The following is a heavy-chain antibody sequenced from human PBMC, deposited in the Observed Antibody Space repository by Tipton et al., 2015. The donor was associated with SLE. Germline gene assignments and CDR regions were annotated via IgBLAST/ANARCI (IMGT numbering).Heavy chain of an antibody. CDR3: AREGSTTWFDY. CDR2: FNNDGSRA. CDR1: GFTFSSYA. J-gene: IGHJ4*02. D-gene: IGHD2-2*01. Sequence: SLRLSCAASGFTFSSYAMNWVRQAPGKRLVWVSRFNNDGSRANYADSVKGRFTISRDNAKNTLYLQMNSLRAEDTAVYYCAREGSTTWFDYWGPGTLVTVSS. V-gene: IGHV3-74*01.